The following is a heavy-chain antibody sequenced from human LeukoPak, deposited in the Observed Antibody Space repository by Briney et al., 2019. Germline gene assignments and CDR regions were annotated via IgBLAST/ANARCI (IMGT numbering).Heavy chain of an antibody. D-gene: IGHD3/OR15-3a*01. CDR2: ISGSGNDI. J-gene: IGHJ4*02. V-gene: IGHV3-11*01. CDR1: EFTVISAY. Sequence: GGSLRLSCEASEFTVISAYMSWIRQAPGKGLEWVSYISGSGNDISYADSVKGRFTISRDNAKGSLYLQMNSLRAADTAVYYCGTHAGRTGSDDWGQGTLVTVSS. CDR3: GTHAGRTGSDD.